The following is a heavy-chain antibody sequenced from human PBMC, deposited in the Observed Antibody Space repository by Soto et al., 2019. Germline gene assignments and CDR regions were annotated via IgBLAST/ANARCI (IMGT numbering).Heavy chain of an antibody. CDR3: ARDGGMITFGGVIVPAGFDY. J-gene: IGHJ4*02. Sequence: QVQLQESGPGLVKPSETLSLTCTVSGGSVSSGSYYWSWIRQPPGKGLEWIGYIYYSGSTNYNPSLKCRVTLSVDTSKIHFSLKLSSVTAADTAVYYCARDGGMITFGGVIVPAGFDYWGQGTLVTVSS. CDR1: GGSVSSGSYY. CDR2: IYYSGST. V-gene: IGHV4-61*03. D-gene: IGHD3-16*02.